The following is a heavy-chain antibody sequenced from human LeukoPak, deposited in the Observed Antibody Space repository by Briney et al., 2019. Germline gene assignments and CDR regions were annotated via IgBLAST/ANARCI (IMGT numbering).Heavy chain of an antibody. CDR2: IYSGGNT. V-gene: IGHV3-53*01. Sequence: GGSLRLSCAASGFTVSSTYMSWVRQAPGKGLEWVSVIYSGGNTYYANSVKGRFTISRDNSKNTLYLQMNSLRVDDTAVYYCARDLGGSHEYWGQGTLVTVSS. D-gene: IGHD1-26*01. CDR1: GFTVSSTY. CDR3: ARDLGGSHEY. J-gene: IGHJ4*02.